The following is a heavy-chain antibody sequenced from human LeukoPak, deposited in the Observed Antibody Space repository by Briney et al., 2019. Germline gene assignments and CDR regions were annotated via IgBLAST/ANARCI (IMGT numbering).Heavy chain of an antibody. D-gene: IGHD6-19*01. CDR2: INPNGGT. CDR1: GYSLTDYY. V-gene: IGHV1-2*02. Sequence: ASVKISCKASGYSLTDYYMHWVRQAPGQGLEWMGWINPNGGTNFAQKFQGRVTMIRDTSIATAYMELSRLTSDDTAIYYCATIPLGGGQWHFDYWGQGTLLTVSS. CDR3: ATIPLGGGQWHFDY. J-gene: IGHJ4*02.